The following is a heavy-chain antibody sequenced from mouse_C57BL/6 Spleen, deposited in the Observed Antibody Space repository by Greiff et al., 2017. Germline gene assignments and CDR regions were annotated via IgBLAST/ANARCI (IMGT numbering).Heavy chain of an antibody. D-gene: IGHD4-1*01. Sequence: QVQLKESGPELVKPGASVKLSCKASGYAFSSSWMNWVKQRPGKGLEWIGRIYPGDGDTNYNGKFKGKATLTADKSSSTAYMQLSSLTSEDSAVYFCARGAGTNCYFDYWGQGTTLTVSS. V-gene: IGHV1-82*01. CDR2: IYPGDGDT. CDR3: ARGAGTNCYFDY. CDR1: GYAFSSSW. J-gene: IGHJ2*01.